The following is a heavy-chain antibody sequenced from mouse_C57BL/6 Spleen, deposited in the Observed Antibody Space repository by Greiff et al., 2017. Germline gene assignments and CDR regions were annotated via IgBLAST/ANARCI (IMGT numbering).Heavy chain of an antibody. Sequence: EVKLVESGGGLVQPGGSLSLSCAASGFTFTDYYMSWVRQPPGKALEWLGFIRNKANGYTTEYSASVKGRFTISRDNSQSILYLQMNALRAEDSATYYCARYTYGSSSYFDVWGTGTTVTVSS. V-gene: IGHV7-3*01. D-gene: IGHD1-1*01. J-gene: IGHJ1*03. CDR2: IRNKANGYTT. CDR3: ARYTYGSSSYFDV. CDR1: GFTFTDYY.